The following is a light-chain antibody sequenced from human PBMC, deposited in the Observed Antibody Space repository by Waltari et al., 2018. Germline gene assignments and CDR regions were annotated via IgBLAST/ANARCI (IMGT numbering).Light chain of an antibody. CDR2: DTS. CDR1: QSVSNI. V-gene: IGKV3-11*01. CDR3: QQRSNWPPT. Sequence: EIVLTQSPGTLSLSPGERATLSCRASQSVSNILAWYQQKPGQAPRLLIYDTSNRATGIPARFSGSGSGTDFTLTISSLEPEDFAVYYCQQRSNWPPTFGQGTKVEI. J-gene: IGKJ1*01.